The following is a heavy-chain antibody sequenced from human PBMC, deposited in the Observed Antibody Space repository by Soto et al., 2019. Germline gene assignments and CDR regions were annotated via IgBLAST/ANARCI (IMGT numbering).Heavy chain of an antibody. V-gene: IGHV5-51*01. J-gene: IGHJ6*03. D-gene: IGHD4-17*01. CDR1: GYSFTNYW. CDR2: IYPGDSDT. CDR3: ARQRGHDYGDYYYYYYMDV. Sequence: GESLKISCTVSGYSFTNYWIGWVRQMPGKGLEWMGIIYPGDSDTRYSPSFQGQVTISADKSISTAYLQWSSLKASDTAMYYCARQRGHDYGDYYYYYYMDVWGKGTTVTVSS.